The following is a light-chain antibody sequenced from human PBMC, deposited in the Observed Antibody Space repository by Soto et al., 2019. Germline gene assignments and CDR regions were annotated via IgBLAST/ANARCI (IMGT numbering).Light chain of an antibody. V-gene: IGLV2-14*01. Sequence: QSALTQPASVSGSPGQSIAISCTGTSSDVGYYNYVSWYQQHPGKAPNVMIYDVNNRPSGVPDRFSGSKSGNTASLTISGLQAEDEADYYCSSYTSLSTYVFGTGTKVTVL. CDR2: DVN. J-gene: IGLJ1*01. CDR1: SSDVGYYNY. CDR3: SSYTSLSTYV.